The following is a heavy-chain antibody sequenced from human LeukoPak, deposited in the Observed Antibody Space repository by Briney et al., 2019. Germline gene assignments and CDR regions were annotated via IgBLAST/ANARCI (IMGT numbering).Heavy chain of an antibody. CDR1: GFTFSSYA. CDR3: AKGCSCYSAAFDY. Sequence: GGSLRLSCAASGFTFSSYAMSWVRQAPGKGLEWVSAISGGGGSTYYADSVKGRFTISRDNSKNTLYLQMNSLRAEDTAVYYCAKGCSCYSAAFDYWGQGTLVTVSS. CDR2: ISGGGGST. J-gene: IGHJ4*02. V-gene: IGHV3-23*01. D-gene: IGHD2-15*01.